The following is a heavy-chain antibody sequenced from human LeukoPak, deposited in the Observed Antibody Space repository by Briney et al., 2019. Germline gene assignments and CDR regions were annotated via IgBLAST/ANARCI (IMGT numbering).Heavy chain of an antibody. J-gene: IGHJ4*02. CDR1: GFTFSSYE. D-gene: IGHD6-13*01. V-gene: IGHV3-48*03. Sequence: GGSLRLSCAASGFTFSSYEMNWVRQAPGKGLEWVSYISSSGSTIYYADSVQGRFTISRDNAKNSLYLQMNSLRAEDTAVYYCAREFSSWYRWFDYWGQGTLVTDSS. CDR3: AREFSSWYRWFDY. CDR2: ISSSGSTI.